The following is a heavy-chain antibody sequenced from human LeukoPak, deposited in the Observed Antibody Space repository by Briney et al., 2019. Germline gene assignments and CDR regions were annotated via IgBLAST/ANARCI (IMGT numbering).Heavy chain of an antibody. V-gene: IGHV3-11*01. CDR1: GFTFSDYY. CDR3: ARREYSSSWYYFDY. CDR2: ISSSGSTI. Sequence: GGSLSLSCAASGFTFSDYYMSWIRQAPGKGLEWVSYISSSGSTIYYADSVKGRFTISRDNAKNSLYLQMNSLRAEDTAVYYCARREYSSSWYYFDYSGQGTLVTVSS. J-gene: IGHJ4*02. D-gene: IGHD6-13*01.